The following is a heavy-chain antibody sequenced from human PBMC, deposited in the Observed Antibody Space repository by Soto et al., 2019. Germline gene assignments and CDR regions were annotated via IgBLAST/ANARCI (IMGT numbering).Heavy chain of an antibody. J-gene: IGHJ6*02. CDR3: ARVNQPNWNYALYYYYGMDV. D-gene: IGHD1-7*01. CDR1: GYTFTSYD. V-gene: IGHV1-8*01. Sequence: QVQLVQSGAEVKKPGASVKVSCKASGYTFTSYDINWVRQATGQGLEWMGWMNPNSGNTGYAQKFQGRVTMTRNTSISTAYMELSSLRSEDTAVYYCARVNQPNWNYALYYYYGMDVWGQGTTVTVSS. CDR2: MNPNSGNT.